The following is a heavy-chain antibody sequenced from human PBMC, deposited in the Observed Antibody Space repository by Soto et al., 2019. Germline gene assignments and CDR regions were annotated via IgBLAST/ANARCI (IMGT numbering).Heavy chain of an antibody. J-gene: IGHJ3*02. V-gene: IGHV3-7*03. CDR2: IKQDGSAK. D-gene: IGHD6-13*01. CDR3: ARAVYSISWYHAFDI. CDR1: GFTFSSYW. Sequence: GGSLRLSCAASGFTFSSYWMSWVRQAPGTGLEWVANIKQDGSAKSYVNSVKGRFTIYRDNAKNSLYLQMNSLRAEDPAVYYFARAVYSISWYHAFDIWGQGTMVSVSS.